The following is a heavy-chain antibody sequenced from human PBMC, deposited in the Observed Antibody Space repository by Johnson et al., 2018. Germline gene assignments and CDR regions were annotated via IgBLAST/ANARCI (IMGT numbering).Heavy chain of an antibody. CDR2: ISSDGGST. CDR1: GFTFSNYA. Sequence: VQLVQSGGGLVQPGGSLRLSCAASGFTFSNYALHWVRQAPGKGLECVSAISSDGGSTYYASSVKGRFTISRDNSKNTLYLQMNSLRAEATAVYYCASGATGQYYYYSHMDVWGKGTTVTVSS. D-gene: IGHD1-26*01. V-gene: IGHV3-64*01. J-gene: IGHJ6*03. CDR3: ASGATGQYYYYSHMDV.